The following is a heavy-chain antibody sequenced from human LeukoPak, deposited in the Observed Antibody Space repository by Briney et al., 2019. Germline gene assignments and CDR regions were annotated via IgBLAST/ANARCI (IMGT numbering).Heavy chain of an antibody. CDR1: GGTFSSYA. V-gene: IGHV1-69*05. D-gene: IGHD2-2*01. Sequence: SVKVSCKASGGTFSSYAISWVRQAPGQGLEWMGGIIPIFGTANYAQKFQGRVTITTDESTSTAYMELSSLRSEDTAVYYCAKGYCSSTSCYPFDYWGQGTLVTVSP. CDR2: IIPIFGTA. J-gene: IGHJ4*02. CDR3: AKGYCSSTSCYPFDY.